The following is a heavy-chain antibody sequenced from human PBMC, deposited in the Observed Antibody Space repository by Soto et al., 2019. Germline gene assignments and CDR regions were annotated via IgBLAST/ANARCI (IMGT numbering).Heavy chain of an antibody. J-gene: IGHJ6*02. CDR1: GGTFSIYG. CDR3: ARDKRRGSYGSHGMDV. D-gene: IGHD5-18*01. V-gene: IGHV3-33*01. CDR2: IWYDGST. Sequence: PXGSLKLSCAASGGTFSIYGMHWVPQAPVKGLEWVAVIWYDGSTYYADSVKGRFTISRENSKNPMYLQMNSLRAEDTAVYYCARDKRRGSYGSHGMDVWAQGNTVTVSS.